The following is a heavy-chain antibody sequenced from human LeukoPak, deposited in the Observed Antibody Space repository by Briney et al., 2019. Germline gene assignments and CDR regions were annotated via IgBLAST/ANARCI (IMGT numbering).Heavy chain of an antibody. CDR3: AREGHGPQNYYYYYYMDV. J-gene: IGHJ6*03. Sequence: ASVKVFCKASGYTFTSYYMHWVRQAPGQGLEWMGIINPSGGSTSYAQKFQGRVTMTRDTSTSTVYMELSSLRSEDTAVYYCAREGHGPQNYYYYYYMDVWGKGTTVTVSS. D-gene: IGHD2-8*01. CDR1: GYTFTSYY. CDR2: INPSGGST. V-gene: IGHV1-46*03.